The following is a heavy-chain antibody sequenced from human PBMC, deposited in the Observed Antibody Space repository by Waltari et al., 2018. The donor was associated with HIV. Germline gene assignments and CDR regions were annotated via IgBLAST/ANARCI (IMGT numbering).Heavy chain of an antibody. Sequence: EVQLVESGGGLVKPGESLRLSCAAYGFTPLNAWMSWVRQAPGKGLEWVGRIKSEDDGGTTDYAAPVKGRFTISRDDSKNALYLQMNSLKTEDTALYYCTSTGGGITDYWGQGTLVTVSS. D-gene: IGHD2-15*01. CDR1: GFTPLNAW. J-gene: IGHJ4*02. CDR2: IKSEDDGGTT. CDR3: TSTGGGITDY. V-gene: IGHV3-15*01.